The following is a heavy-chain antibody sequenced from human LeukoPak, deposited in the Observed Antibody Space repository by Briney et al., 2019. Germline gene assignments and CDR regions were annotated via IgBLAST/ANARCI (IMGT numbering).Heavy chain of an antibody. V-gene: IGHV4-30-2*01. D-gene: IGHD5-12*01. CDR3: ARVILATNWFDP. CDR1: GGSISSGGYS. J-gene: IGHJ5*02. Sequence: KPSETLSLTCAVSGGSISSGGYSWTWIRQPPGKGLEWIGYIYHSGSTYYNPSLKSRVTISLDRSKNQFSLKLSSVTAADTAAYYCARVILATNWFDPWGQGTLVTVSS. CDR2: IYHSGST.